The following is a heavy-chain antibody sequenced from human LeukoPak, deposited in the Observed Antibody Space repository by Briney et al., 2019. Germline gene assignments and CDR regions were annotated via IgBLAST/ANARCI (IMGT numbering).Heavy chain of an antibody. V-gene: IGHV1-46*01. CDR3: ARDTDSSGWSGAFDI. J-gene: IGHJ3*02. CDR2: TNPSGGST. CDR1: GYTFTSYY. Sequence: ASVKVSCKASGYTFTSYYMHWVRQAPGQGLEWMGITNPSGGSTSYAQKFQGRVTMTRDTSTSTVHMELSSLRSEDTAMYYCARDTDSSGWSGAFDIWGQGTMVTVSS. D-gene: IGHD6-19*01.